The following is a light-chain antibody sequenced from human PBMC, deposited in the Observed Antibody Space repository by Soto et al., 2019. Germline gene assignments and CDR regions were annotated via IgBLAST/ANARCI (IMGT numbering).Light chain of an antibody. CDR2: ATS. J-gene: IGKJ5*01. Sequence: DIQMPQSPSSLSASVGDRVSITCRAGQSISNCLIWYQQKPGKAPTFLIYATSILQSGVPSRFSGSGSGTEFTLTISSVQPEDCATYYCQPNYTSPRSFGQVT. CDR3: QPNYTSPRS. CDR1: QSISNC. V-gene: IGKV1-39*01.